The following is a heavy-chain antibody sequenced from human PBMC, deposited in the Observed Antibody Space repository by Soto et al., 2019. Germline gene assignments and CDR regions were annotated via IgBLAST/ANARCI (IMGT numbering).Heavy chain of an antibody. Sequence: QVQLVESGGGLVKPGGSLRLSCAASGFTFSDYYMSWIRQAPGKGLQWVSYISSSSSYTYYADSVKGRFTISRDNAKNSLYLQMNSLRAEDPAVYYCAREGGREYYFDYWGQGALVTVSS. V-gene: IGHV3-11*05. CDR1: GFTFSDYY. CDR3: AREGGREYYFDY. CDR2: ISSSSSYT. J-gene: IGHJ4*02. D-gene: IGHD3-16*01.